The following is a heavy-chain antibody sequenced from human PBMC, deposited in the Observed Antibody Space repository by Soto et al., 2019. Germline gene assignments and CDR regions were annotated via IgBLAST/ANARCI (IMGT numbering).Heavy chain of an antibody. V-gene: IGHV4-38-2*02. CDR3: VRGKVNFHF. CDR1: NNSISSGYH. CDR2: IYQSGNT. J-gene: IGHJ4*02. Sequence: SLTCIVSNNSISSGYHWGWIRQHPGKGLEGIGTIYQSGNTYQNPSLKSRVILSIDTSKNQFSLNLRNVTAADTAVYYCVRGKVNFHFWGKGILVTASS.